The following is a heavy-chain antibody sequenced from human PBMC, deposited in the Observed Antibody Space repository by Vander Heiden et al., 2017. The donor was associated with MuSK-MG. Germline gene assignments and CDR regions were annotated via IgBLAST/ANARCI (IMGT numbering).Heavy chain of an antibody. Sequence: EVQLVESGGGLVKPGGSLRLSCAASGFIFSTYSMNWVRQAPGKGLEWVASISSRSDIYYADSAKGRFTISRDNAKNSLFLQMNSLRAEDTAVYYCARDDCSSSSCSDAFDIWGQGTMVTVSS. D-gene: IGHD2-15*01. CDR3: ARDDCSSSSCSDAFDI. V-gene: IGHV3-21*01. CDR2: ISSRSDI. CDR1: GFIFSTYS. J-gene: IGHJ3*02.